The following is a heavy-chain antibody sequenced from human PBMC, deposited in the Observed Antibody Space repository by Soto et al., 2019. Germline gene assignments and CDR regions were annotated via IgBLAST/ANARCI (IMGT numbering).Heavy chain of an antibody. J-gene: IGHJ5*02. D-gene: IGHD3-22*01. CDR1: GYTFTSYG. Sequence: QVQLVQSGAEVKKPGASVKVSCKASGYTFTSYGISWVRQAPGQGLEWMGWISAYNGNTNYAQKLQGRVTMTTDTSTSTAYMELRSLRSDDTAVYCCARDRYYDSSGPPRFDPWGQGTLVTVSS. CDR3: ARDRYYDSSGPPRFDP. CDR2: ISAYNGNT. V-gene: IGHV1-18*04.